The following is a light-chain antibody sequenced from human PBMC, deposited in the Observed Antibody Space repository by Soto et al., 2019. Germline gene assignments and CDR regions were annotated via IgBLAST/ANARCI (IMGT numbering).Light chain of an antibody. Sequence: EIVMTQSPATLSASPGERATLSCRASQSVRSNLAWYQQKPGQAPRLLIYGASTRATGIPARFSGSGSGTEFTLTISSLQSEDFAVYYCQQYSIWRTFGQGTKVDIK. V-gene: IGKV3-15*01. CDR3: QQYSIWRT. J-gene: IGKJ1*01. CDR1: QSVRSN. CDR2: GAS.